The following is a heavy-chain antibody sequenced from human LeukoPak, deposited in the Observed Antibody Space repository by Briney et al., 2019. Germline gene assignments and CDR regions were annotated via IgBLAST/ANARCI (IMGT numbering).Heavy chain of an antibody. V-gene: IGHV1-69*04. Sequence: SVKVSCKASGGTFSSYAISWVRQAPGQGLEWMGRIIPILGIANYAQKFQGRVTITADKSTSAAYMELSSLRSEDTAVYYCARSGVGIMITFGGPTPLDYWGQGTLVTVSS. CDR1: GGTFSSYA. J-gene: IGHJ4*02. D-gene: IGHD3-16*01. CDR3: ARSGVGIMITFGGPTPLDY. CDR2: IIPILGIA.